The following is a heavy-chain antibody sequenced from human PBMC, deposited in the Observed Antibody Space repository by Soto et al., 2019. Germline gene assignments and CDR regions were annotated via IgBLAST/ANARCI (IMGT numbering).Heavy chain of an antibody. V-gene: IGHV3-53*01. CDR3: AGGRVATSHDAFDI. Sequence: EVQLVESGGGLIQPGGSLRLSCAASGFTVSSNYMSWVRQAPGKGLEWVSVIYSGGSTYYADSVKGRFTISRDNSKNTLYLQMNSLRAEDRAVYYCAGGRVATSHDAFDIWGQGTMVTVSS. CDR1: GFTVSSNY. J-gene: IGHJ3*02. D-gene: IGHD5-12*01. CDR2: IYSGGST.